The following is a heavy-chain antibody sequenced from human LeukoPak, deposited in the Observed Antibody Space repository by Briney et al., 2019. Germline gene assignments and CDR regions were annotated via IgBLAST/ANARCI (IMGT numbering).Heavy chain of an antibody. CDR3: TQYTPVARGH. D-gene: IGHD5-18*01. J-gene: IGHJ4*02. V-gene: IGHV3-73*01. CDR1: GFTFSGSA. CDR2: IRSRANNYAT. Sequence: GGSLRLSCAASGFTFSGSAMHWVRQASGKGLEWVGRIRSRANNYATAYTASVKGRFTISRDDSKNTAYLQMNSLKTEDTAVYYCTQYTPVARGHWGQGTLVTVSS.